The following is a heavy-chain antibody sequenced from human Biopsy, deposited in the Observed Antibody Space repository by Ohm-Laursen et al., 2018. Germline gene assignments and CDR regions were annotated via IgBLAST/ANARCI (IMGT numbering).Heavy chain of an antibody. CDR1: GGSLNNHY. J-gene: IGHJ4*02. V-gene: IGHV4-4*08. D-gene: IGHD3-22*01. CDR2: IYSSGRT. Sequence: SETLSLTCSVSGGSLNNHYWSWIRQSPGKRLEWLAYIYSSGRTNYNPSLKSRIIVSVDTSKNQLSLKVTSVTATDTAMYYCARHDRSGYWGLDYWGQGALVTVSA. CDR3: ARHDRSGYWGLDY.